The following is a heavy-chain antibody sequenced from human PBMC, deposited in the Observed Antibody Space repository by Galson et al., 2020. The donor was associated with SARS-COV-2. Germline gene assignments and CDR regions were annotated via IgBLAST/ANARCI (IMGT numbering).Heavy chain of an antibody. J-gene: IGHJ6*02. D-gene: IGHD3-3*01. CDR1: GGSISSYY. CDR3: AGGGITILHYESGMDV. Sequence: SETLSLTCTVSGGSISSYYWSWIRQPPGKGLEWIGYIYYSGSTNYNPSLKSRVTVSVDTSKNQFSLKLSSVTAADTAVYYCAGGGITILHYESGMDVWGQGTTVTVSS. V-gene: IGHV4-59*08. CDR2: IYYSGST.